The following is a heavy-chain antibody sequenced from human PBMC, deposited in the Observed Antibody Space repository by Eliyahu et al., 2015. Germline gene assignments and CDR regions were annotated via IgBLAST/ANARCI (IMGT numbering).Heavy chain of an antibody. D-gene: IGHD3-3*02. Sequence: QLQLQESGPGLVKPSETLSLPCTVXGGSISIISYYWGWIRQPPGKGLEWIGSIYYSGSTYYNPSLKSRVTISVDTSKNQFSLKLSSVTAADTAVYYCASSIRRGWFDPWGQGTLVTVSS. CDR3: ASSIRRGWFDP. CDR1: GGSISIISYY. CDR2: IYYSGST. V-gene: IGHV4-39*01. J-gene: IGHJ5*02.